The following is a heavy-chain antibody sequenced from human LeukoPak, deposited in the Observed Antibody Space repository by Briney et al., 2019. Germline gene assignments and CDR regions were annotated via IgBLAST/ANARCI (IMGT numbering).Heavy chain of an antibody. V-gene: IGHV3-33*01. Sequence: GGSLRLSCAASGFTFSSYGMHWVRQAPGKGLEWVAVIWYDGSNKYYADSVKGRFTISRDNSKNTLYLQMNSLRAEDTAVYYCARDLGVVAWKFDHWGQGTLVTVSS. D-gene: IGHD3-3*01. CDR1: GFTFSSYG. J-gene: IGHJ4*02. CDR2: IWYDGSNK. CDR3: ARDLGVVAWKFDH.